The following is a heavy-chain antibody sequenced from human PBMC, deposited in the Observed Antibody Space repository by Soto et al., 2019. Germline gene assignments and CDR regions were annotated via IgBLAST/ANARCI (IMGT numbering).Heavy chain of an antibody. D-gene: IGHD3-9*01. J-gene: IGHJ4*02. Sequence: GASVKVSCKASGYTFTSYGISWVRQAPGQGLEWMGWISAYNGNTNYAQKLQGRVTMTTDTSTSTAYMELRSLRSDDTALYYRVRAGTGYQLDYWGQGTLVTVSS. CDR3: VRAGTGYQLDY. V-gene: IGHV1-18*01. CDR1: GYTFTSYG. CDR2: ISAYNGNT.